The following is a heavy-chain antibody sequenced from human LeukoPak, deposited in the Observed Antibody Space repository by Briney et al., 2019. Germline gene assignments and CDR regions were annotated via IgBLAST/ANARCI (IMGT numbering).Heavy chain of an antibody. V-gene: IGHV1-46*01. CDR2: INPSGGST. CDR3: ARDQEELWFGSNWFDP. CDR1: GYTFTSYY. D-gene: IGHD3-10*01. J-gene: IGHJ5*02. Sequence: VASVKVSCKASGYTFTSYYMHWVRQAPGQGLEWMGIINPSGGSTSYAQKFQDRVTMTRDTSTSTVYMELSSLRSEDTAVYYCARDQEELWFGSNWFDPWGQGTLVTVSS.